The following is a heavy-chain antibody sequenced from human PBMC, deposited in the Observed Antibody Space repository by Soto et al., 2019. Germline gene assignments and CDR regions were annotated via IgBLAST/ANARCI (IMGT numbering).Heavy chain of an antibody. V-gene: IGHV4-59*01. J-gene: IGHJ4*02. CDR2: VYYTGST. CDR3: ARGRTVRNYADDSSDYFYFFDY. CDR1: GDSISTFY. D-gene: IGHD3-22*01. Sequence: PSETLSLTCNVSGDSISTFYWGWMRQSPGKELEWIGYVYYTGSTNYNPSLKSRVTISVDRSKNQFSLKLTSATAADTAVYYCARGRTVRNYADDSSDYFYFFDYWGQGTQVTVSS.